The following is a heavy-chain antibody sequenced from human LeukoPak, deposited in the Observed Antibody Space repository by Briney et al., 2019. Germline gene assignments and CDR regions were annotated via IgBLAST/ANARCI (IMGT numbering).Heavy chain of an antibody. V-gene: IGHV1-2*02. CDR1: GYTFTGYY. Sequence: ASVKVSCKASGYTFTGYYMHWVRQAPGQGLEWMGWINPNSGGTNYAQKFQGRVTMTRDTSISTAYMELSRLRSDDTAVYYCARVAYSNYGYFDLWGRGTLATVSS. CDR3: ARVAYSNYGYFDL. J-gene: IGHJ2*01. CDR2: INPNSGGT. D-gene: IGHD4-11*01.